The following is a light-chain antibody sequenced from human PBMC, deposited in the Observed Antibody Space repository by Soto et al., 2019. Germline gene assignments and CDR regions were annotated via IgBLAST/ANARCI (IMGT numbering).Light chain of an antibody. CDR2: EGS. Sequence: QSALTQPASVSGSPGQSITISCTGTSSDIGSYSLVSWYQQHPGKAPKLIIYEGSKRPSGVSNRFSGSRSGNTASLTISGLQAEDEADYYCCSYAGSNTYVFGSGTKLTVL. CDR1: SSDIGSYSL. CDR3: CSYAGSNTYV. J-gene: IGLJ1*01. V-gene: IGLV2-23*01.